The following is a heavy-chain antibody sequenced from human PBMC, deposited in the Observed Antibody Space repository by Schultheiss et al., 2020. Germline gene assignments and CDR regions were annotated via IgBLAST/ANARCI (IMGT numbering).Heavy chain of an antibody. CDR3: ARGTIGVRGPADY. CDR2: IWYDGSNK. J-gene: IGHJ4*02. CDR1: GFTFSSYG. V-gene: IGHV3-33*01. D-gene: IGHD3-10*01. Sequence: GGSLRLSCAASGFTFSSYGMHWVRQAPGKGLEWVAVIWYDGSNKYYADSVKGRFTISRDNSKNTLYLQMNSLRAEDTAVYYCARGTIGVRGPADYWGQGTQVTVSS.